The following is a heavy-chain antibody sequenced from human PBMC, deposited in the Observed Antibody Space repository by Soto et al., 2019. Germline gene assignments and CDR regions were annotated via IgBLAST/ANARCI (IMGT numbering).Heavy chain of an antibody. Sequence: GGSRRLSCAASGFTFSNAWMSWVRQAPGKGLEWVGRIKSKTDGGTTDYAAPVKGRFTISRDDSKNTLYLQMNSLKTEDTAVYYCTTANVKAARPPYYFDYWGQGTLVTVSS. CDR1: GFTFSNAW. D-gene: IGHD6-6*01. J-gene: IGHJ4*02. CDR2: IKSKTDGGTT. V-gene: IGHV3-15*01. CDR3: TTANVKAARPPYYFDY.